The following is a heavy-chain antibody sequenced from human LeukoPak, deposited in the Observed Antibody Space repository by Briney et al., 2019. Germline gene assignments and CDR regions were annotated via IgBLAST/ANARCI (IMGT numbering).Heavy chain of an antibody. V-gene: IGHV3-21*01. Sequence: GGSLRLSCAASGFTFSNYWMHWVRQAPGKGLEWVSSISSSSSYIYYADSVKGRFTISRDNAKNSLYLQMNSLRAEDTAVYYCARVSSIAARPPFDYWGQGTLVTVSS. D-gene: IGHD6-6*01. J-gene: IGHJ4*02. CDR2: ISSSSSYI. CDR3: ARVSSIAARPPFDY. CDR1: GFTFSNYW.